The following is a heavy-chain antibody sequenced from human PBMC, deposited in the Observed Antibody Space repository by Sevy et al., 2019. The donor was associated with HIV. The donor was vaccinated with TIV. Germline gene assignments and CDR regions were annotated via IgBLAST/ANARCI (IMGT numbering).Heavy chain of an antibody. CDR3: AVPKVTGTTTMFDY. Sequence: GGSLRLSCAASGFSFSTSGMNWVRQAPGKGLEWVSYIGGTTSTIYYADSVKGRFTISSDNARNSLYLQMNSLRDEDTAVYYCAVPKVTGTTTMFDYWGQGTLVTVSS. J-gene: IGHJ4*02. V-gene: IGHV3-48*02. CDR1: GFSFSTSG. D-gene: IGHD1-7*01. CDR2: IGGTTSTI.